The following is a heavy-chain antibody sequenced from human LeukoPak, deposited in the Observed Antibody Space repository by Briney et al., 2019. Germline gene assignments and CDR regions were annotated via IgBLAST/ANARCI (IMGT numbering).Heavy chain of an antibody. CDR2: ISVYNDNT. D-gene: IGHD2-2*01. V-gene: IGHV1-2*02. CDR1: GYTFTSYY. J-gene: IGHJ6*03. CDR3: ARGPIVVVPAVHYYYCYMDV. Sequence: ASVKVSCKASGYTFTSYYMHWVRQAPGQGLEWMGWISVYNDNTNYAQKFQGRVTMTRDTSISTAYMELSRLRSDDTAVYYCARGPIVVVPAVHYYYCYMDVWGKGTTVTVSS.